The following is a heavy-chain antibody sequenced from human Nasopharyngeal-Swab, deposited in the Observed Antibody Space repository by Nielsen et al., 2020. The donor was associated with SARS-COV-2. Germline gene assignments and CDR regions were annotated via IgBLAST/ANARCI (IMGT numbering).Heavy chain of an antibody. CDR2: IYYSGST. CDR3: ARESVLRYFDWEYYYYGMDV. J-gene: IGHJ6*02. D-gene: IGHD3-9*01. V-gene: IGHV4-39*02. Sequence: WIRQPPGKGLEWIGSIYYSGSTYYNPSLKSRVTISVDTSKNQFSLKLSPVTAADTAVYYCARESVLRYFDWEYYYYGMDVWGQGTTVTVSS.